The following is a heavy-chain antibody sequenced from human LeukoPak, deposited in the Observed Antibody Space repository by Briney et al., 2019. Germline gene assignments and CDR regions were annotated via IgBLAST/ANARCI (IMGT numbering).Heavy chain of an antibody. CDR2: ISSSSSYI. V-gene: IGHV3-21*01. D-gene: IGHD5-12*01. J-gene: IGHJ4*02. CDR1: GFTFSSYS. CDR3: AREGLPGYSGYELSGFDY. Sequence: GGSLRLSCAASGFTFSSYSMTWVRQAPGKGLEWVSSISSSSSYIYYADSVKGRFTISRDNAKNSLYLQMNSLRAEDTAVYYCAREGLPGYSGYELSGFDYWGQGTLVTVSS.